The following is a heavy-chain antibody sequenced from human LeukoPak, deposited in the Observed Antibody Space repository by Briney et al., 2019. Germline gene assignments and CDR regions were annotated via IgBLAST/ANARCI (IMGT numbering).Heavy chain of an antibody. J-gene: IGHJ4*02. CDR3: ARANEPWELLYYFDY. CDR2: ISSRSSYI. CDR1: GFTFSTYT. V-gene: IGHV3-21*01. Sequence: GGSLRLSCAASGFTFSTYTMNWVRQAPGKGLEWVSSISSRSSYIYYADSVKGRFTTSRDNAKNSLYLQMNSLIAEDTAGYHCARANEPWELLYYFDYWGQGTLVTVSS. D-gene: IGHD2-15*01.